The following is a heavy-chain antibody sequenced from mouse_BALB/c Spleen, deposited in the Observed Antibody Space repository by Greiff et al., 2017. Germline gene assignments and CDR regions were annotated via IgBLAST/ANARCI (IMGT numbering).Heavy chain of an antibody. CDR2: ISYSGST. Sequence: VQLQQSGPSLVKPSQTLSLTCSVTGDSITSGYWNWIRKFPGNKLEYMGYISYSGSTYYNPSLKSRISITRDTSKNQYYLQLNTVTTEDTATYYCARYYGYPYYFDYWGQGTTLTVSS. D-gene: IGHD1-2*01. J-gene: IGHJ2*01. CDR3: ARYYGYPYYFDY. CDR1: GDSITSGY. V-gene: IGHV3-8*02.